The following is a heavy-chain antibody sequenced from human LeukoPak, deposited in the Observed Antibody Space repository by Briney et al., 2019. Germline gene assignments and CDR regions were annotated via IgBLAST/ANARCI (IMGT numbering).Heavy chain of an antibody. V-gene: IGHV1-18*01. Sequence: ASVKVCCKAAGYTFTSYGIGWVREAPGQGHEWMGWISVYNGNTNYAQKLHGRVTMTTDTSTSTAYLELRSLTSDDPAVHYCARFIATAGPYYYYDSMDVWGKGTPGTIS. CDR3: ARFIATAGPYYYYDSMDV. D-gene: IGHD6-13*01. J-gene: IGHJ6*03. CDR2: ISVYNGNT. CDR1: GYTFTSYG.